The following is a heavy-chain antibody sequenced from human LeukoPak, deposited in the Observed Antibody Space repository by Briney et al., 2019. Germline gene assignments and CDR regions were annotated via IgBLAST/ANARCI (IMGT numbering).Heavy chain of an antibody. J-gene: IGHJ6*03. CDR2: INPNSGGT. CDR3: ARGYGRLMVRGVEPMDV. D-gene: IGHD3-10*01. Sequence: ASVKVSCKDSGYTFTGYYMHWVRQAPGQGLEWMGWINPNSGGTNYAQKFQGRVTMTRDTSISTAYMELSRLRSDDTAVYYCARGYGRLMVRGVEPMDVWGKGTTVTVSS. CDR1: GYTFTGYY. V-gene: IGHV1-2*02.